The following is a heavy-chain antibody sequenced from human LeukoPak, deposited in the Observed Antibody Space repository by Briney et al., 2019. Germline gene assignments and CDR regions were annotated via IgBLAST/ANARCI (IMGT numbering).Heavy chain of an antibody. CDR2: ISSSGSTI. J-gene: IGHJ4*02. Sequence: PGGSLRLSCTASGFTFGDYAMSWFRQAPGKGLEWVSYISSSGSTIYYADSVKGRFTISRDNAKNSLYLQMNSLRAEDTAVYYCARAVWELHPFDYWGQGTLVTVSS. D-gene: IGHD1-26*01. CDR3: ARAVWELHPFDY. CDR1: GFTFGDYA. V-gene: IGHV3-48*03.